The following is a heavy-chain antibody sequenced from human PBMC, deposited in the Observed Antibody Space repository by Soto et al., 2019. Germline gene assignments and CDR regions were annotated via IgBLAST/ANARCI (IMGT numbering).Heavy chain of an antibody. D-gene: IGHD2-2*01. V-gene: IGHV3-64D*08. J-gene: IGHJ4*02. CDR3: VKDLREGVVVVPAANSDY. CDR2: ISTNGGST. CDR1: GFTFNNYA. Sequence: PGGSLRLSCAASGFTFNNYAMHWVRQAPGKGLEYVSAISTNGGSTFYADSVTGRLTISRDNSKSTLFLQMNSLRAEDTAVYYCVKDLREGVVVVPAANSDYWGQGTLVTVSS.